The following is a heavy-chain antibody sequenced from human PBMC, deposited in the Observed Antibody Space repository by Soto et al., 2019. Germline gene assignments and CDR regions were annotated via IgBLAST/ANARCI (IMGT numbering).Heavy chain of an antibody. CDR1: GGSISSYY. J-gene: IGHJ5*02. CDR2: IYYSGST. CDR3: ARGPPRRPINWFDP. Sequence: SETLSLTCTVSGGSISSYYWSWIRQPPGKGLEWIGYIYYSGSTNYNPSLKSRVTISVDTSKNQFSLKLSSVTAADTAVYYCARGPPRRPINWFDPWGQGTLVTGLL. V-gene: IGHV4-59*01.